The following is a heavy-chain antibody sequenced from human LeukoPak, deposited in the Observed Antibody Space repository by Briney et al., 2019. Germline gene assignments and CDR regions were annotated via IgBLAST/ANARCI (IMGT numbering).Heavy chain of an antibody. CDR3: ARKFLGYCSSTSCLYGIDV. CDR2: ISAYNGNT. V-gene: IGHV1-18*04. Sequence: ASVKVSCKASGYTFTSYGISWVRQAPGQGLEWMGWISAYNGNTNYAQKLQGRVTITTDTSTSTAYMELRSLRSDDTAVYYCARKFLGYCSSTSCLYGIDVWGKGTTVTVSS. D-gene: IGHD2-2*01. CDR1: GYTFTSYG. J-gene: IGHJ6*04.